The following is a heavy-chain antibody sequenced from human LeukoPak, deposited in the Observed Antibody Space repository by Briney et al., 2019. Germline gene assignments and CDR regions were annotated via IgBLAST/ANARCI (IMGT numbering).Heavy chain of an antibody. Sequence: PGGSLRLSCEVSGFTVTSNYMSWVRQAPGKGLEWVANIKQDGNEKHYVDSVKGRFTISRDNAKSSLYLQMNRLRADDTAVYYCARDPRGSEYSHFDSWGQGTLVTVSS. CDR3: ARDPRGSEYSHFDS. J-gene: IGHJ4*02. V-gene: IGHV3-7*01. CDR2: IKQDGNEK. D-gene: IGHD3-10*01. CDR1: GFTVTSNY.